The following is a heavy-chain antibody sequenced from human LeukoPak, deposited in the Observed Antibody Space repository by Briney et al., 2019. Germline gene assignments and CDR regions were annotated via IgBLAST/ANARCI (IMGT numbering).Heavy chain of an antibody. CDR1: GFIFRNYA. J-gene: IGHJ4*02. V-gene: IGHV3-23*01. CDR3: AKWGAYDILTGYYVSDF. D-gene: IGHD3-9*01. CDR2: ITGSGDTT. Sequence: AGGSLRLSCAASGFIFRNYAMSWVRQAPGKGLEWVSAITGSGDTTYYADSVKGRFTISRDNSKNTLYVEMNTLRAEDTAVYYCAKWGAYDILTGYYVSDFWGQGTLVTVSS.